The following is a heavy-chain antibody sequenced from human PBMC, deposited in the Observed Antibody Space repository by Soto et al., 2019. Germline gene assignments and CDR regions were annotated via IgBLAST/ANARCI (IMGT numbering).Heavy chain of an antibody. Sequence: GGSLRLSCAASGFTFSSYGMHWVRQAPGKGLEWVAVISYDGSNKYYADSVKGRFTISRDNSKNTLYLQMNSLRAEDTAVYYCAGNWQHRRLGTNYWGQGTMVTVYS. V-gene: IGHV3-30*03. D-gene: IGHD1-1*01. CDR3: AGNWQHRRLGTNY. CDR2: ISYDGSNK. J-gene: IGHJ4*02. CDR1: GFTFSSYG.